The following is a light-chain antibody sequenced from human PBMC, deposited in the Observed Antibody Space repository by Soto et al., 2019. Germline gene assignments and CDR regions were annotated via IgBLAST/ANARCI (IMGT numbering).Light chain of an antibody. CDR2: LGS. J-gene: IGKJ2*01. V-gene: IGKV2-28*01. Sequence: DIVMTQSPLSLPVTPGEPAPISCRSSQSLLHSNGYNYLDWYLQKPGQSPQLLIYLGSNRASGVPDRFSGSGSGTDFTLKISRVDAEDVGVYYCMHALQAPRLTFCQGTKLEIK. CDR1: QSLLHSNGYNY. CDR3: MHALQAPRLT.